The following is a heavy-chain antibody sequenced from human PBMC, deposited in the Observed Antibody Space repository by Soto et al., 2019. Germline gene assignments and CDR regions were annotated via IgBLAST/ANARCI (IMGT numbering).Heavy chain of an antibody. Sequence: PSETLSLTCTVSGGSISSGDYYWSWIRQPPGTGLEWIGYIYYSGSTYYNPSLQSRVTISVDTSKNQFSLKLSSVTAADTAVYYCARDRGGPITIFPAWGQGTLVTVSS. D-gene: IGHD3-3*01. CDR3: ARDRGGPITIFPA. CDR2: IYYSGST. CDR1: GGSISSGDYY. V-gene: IGHV4-30-4*01. J-gene: IGHJ5*02.